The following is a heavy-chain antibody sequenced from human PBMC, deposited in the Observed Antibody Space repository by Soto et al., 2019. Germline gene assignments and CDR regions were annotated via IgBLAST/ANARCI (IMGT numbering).Heavy chain of an antibody. CDR3: ARPRVGYFDY. CDR1: GYTFTSYY. V-gene: IGHV1-18*04. D-gene: IGHD2-2*01. J-gene: IGHJ4*02. Sequence: ASVKVSCKASGYTFTSYYMHWVRQAPGQGLEWMGWISAYNGNTNYAQKLQGRVTVTTDTSTSTVYMELRSLRFDDTAVYYCARPRVGYFDYWGQGTLVTVSS. CDR2: ISAYNGNT.